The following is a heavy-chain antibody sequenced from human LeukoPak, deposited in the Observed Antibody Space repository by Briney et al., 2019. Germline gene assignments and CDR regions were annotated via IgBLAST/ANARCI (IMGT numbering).Heavy chain of an antibody. J-gene: IGHJ5*02. D-gene: IGHD2-2*02. V-gene: IGHV3-23*01. Sequence: GGSLRLSCEASGFTFGNYAMNWVRQAPGKGLEWVSTISGTSSSTYYADSAKGRFTISRDNSKDTLFLQLNSLTAADTAMYFCAKASVAIPQYCNSWGQGTLVTVSS. CDR1: GFTFGNYA. CDR3: AKASVAIPQYCNS. CDR2: ISGTSSST.